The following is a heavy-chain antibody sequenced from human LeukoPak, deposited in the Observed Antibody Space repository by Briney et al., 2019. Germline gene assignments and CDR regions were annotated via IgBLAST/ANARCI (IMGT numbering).Heavy chain of an antibody. CDR3: ARDGDYDYVWGSYRYDY. CDR2: ISSSSSYI. D-gene: IGHD3-16*02. V-gene: IGHV3-21*01. J-gene: IGHJ4*02. Sequence: GGSLRLSCAASGFTFSSYSMNWVRQAPGKGLEWVSSISSSSSYIYYADSVKGRFTISRDNAKNSLYLQMNSLRAEDTAVYYCARDGDYDYVWGSYRYDYWGQGTLVTVSS. CDR1: GFTFSSYS.